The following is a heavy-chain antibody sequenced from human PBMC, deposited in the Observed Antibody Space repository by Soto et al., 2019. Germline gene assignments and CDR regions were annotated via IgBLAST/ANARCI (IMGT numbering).Heavy chain of an antibody. J-gene: IGHJ6*02. CDR1: GYSFTTYW. CDR2: IDPGDSST. CDR3: ARLEKWYYNYYGLDG. D-gene: IGHD1-26*01. V-gene: IGHV5-10-1*01. Sequence: GESVKISCQGSGYSFTTYWISWVRQMPGKGLEWMGKIDPGDSSTNYSPSFRGHITISVDRSINTAHLQFSSLKAADTAVYFCARLEKWYYNYYGLDGWGQGTMVTVSS.